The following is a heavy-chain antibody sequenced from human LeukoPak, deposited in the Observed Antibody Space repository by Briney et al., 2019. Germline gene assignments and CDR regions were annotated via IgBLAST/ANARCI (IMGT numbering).Heavy chain of an antibody. J-gene: IGHJ4*02. V-gene: IGHV1-2*02. CDR2: INPNSGGT. D-gene: IGHD5-24*01. CDR3: ARYAREMATIGD. CDR1: GYTFTGYY. Sequence: ASVKVSCKASGYTFTGYYMPWVRQAPGQGLEWMGWINPNSGGTNYAQKFQGRVTMTRDTSISTAYMELSRLRSDDTAVYYCARYAREMATIGDWGQGTLVTVSS.